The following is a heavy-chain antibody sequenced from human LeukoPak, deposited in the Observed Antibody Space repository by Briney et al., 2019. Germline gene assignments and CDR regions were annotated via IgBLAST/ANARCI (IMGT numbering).Heavy chain of an antibody. Sequence: GASVKVSXKASGYTFTAYYVHWMRLAPGQGLEWMGRITPNSGDTVYAQKFQGRVTMTTDTSISTAYMELSSLTSDDTAVYYCARYRVGAMNPDYWGQGTLVTVSS. CDR3: ARYRVGAMNPDY. V-gene: IGHV1-2*06. J-gene: IGHJ4*02. CDR1: GYTFTAYY. CDR2: ITPNSGDT. D-gene: IGHD1-26*01.